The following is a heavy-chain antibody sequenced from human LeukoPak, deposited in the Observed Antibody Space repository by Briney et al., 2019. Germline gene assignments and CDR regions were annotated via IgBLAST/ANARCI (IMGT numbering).Heavy chain of an antibody. CDR3: ARGLITGAAGTYYYYGMDV. D-gene: IGHD6-13*01. J-gene: IGHJ6*02. CDR1: GSIFSRYG. Sequence: GGSLRLSCVASGSIFSRYGMHWVRQAPGKGLEYVSAISNSGGSTYYANSVKGRFTISRDNSKNTLYLQMGSLRGEDMAVYYCARGLITGAAGTYYYYGMDVWGQGTTVTVSS. V-gene: IGHV3-64*01. CDR2: ISNSGGST.